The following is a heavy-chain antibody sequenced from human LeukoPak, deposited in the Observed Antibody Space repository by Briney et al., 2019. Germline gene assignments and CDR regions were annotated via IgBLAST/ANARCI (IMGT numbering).Heavy chain of an antibody. Sequence: ASVKVSCKASGYTFTSYGISWVRQAPGQGLEWMGWISAYSGNTNYAQKLQGRVTMTTDTSTSTAYMELRSLRSDDTAVYYCARLSTYYYGSGTYFDYWGQGTLVTVSS. D-gene: IGHD3-10*01. CDR3: ARLSTYYYGSGTYFDY. V-gene: IGHV1-18*04. CDR2: ISAYSGNT. J-gene: IGHJ4*02. CDR1: GYTFTSYG.